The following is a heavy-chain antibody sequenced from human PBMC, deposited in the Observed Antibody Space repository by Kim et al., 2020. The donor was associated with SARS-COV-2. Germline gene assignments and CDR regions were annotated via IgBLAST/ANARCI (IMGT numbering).Heavy chain of an antibody. J-gene: IGHJ4*02. CDR2: INPSGSST. V-gene: IGHV1-46*01. Sequence: ASVKVSCKASGYTFTSYYMHWVRQAPGQGLEWMGIINPSGSSTSYTQKFQGRVTITRDTSTSTVYLELSSLRSEDTAVYYCARVTGTYLDYWGQGTLVTVSS. CDR1: GYTFTSYY. CDR3: ARVTGTYLDY. D-gene: IGHD1-7*01.